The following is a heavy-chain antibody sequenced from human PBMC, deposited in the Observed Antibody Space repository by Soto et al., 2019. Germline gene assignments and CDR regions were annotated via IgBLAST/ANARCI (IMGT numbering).Heavy chain of an antibody. J-gene: IGHJ6*02. CDR3: ARIINSYGMDV. V-gene: IGHV3-33*01. CDR2: ISYDGNEK. Sequence: GGSLRLSCATSGFTFSSYGFHWVRQAPGKGLEWVAVISYDGNEKNYADSVKGRFTISRDKSKKTLYLQMNSLTAEDTAVYFCARIINSYGMDVWGQGITVTVSS. CDR1: GFTFSSYG.